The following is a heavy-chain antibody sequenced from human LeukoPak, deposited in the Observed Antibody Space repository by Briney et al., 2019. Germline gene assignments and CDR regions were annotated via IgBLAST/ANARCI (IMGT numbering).Heavy chain of an antibody. D-gene: IGHD3-22*01. Sequence: SATLSLTCTVSGGTISSYYWSWIRQPPGKGLEWIGNIYYSGSTNYNPSLKSRVTISVVTSKDHFSLKLSSVTAADTAVYYCARQYYDSSGYYSVNWFDPWGQGTLVTVSS. CDR1: GGTISSYY. CDR2: IYYSGST. V-gene: IGHV4-59*08. J-gene: IGHJ5*02. CDR3: ARQYYDSSGYYSVNWFDP.